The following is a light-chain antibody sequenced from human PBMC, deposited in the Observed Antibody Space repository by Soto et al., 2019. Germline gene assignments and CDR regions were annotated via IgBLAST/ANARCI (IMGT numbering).Light chain of an antibody. CDR3: GTWDSSLSADVV. CDR1: RSNLGAGYD. V-gene: IGLV1-51*01. Sequence: QSVLTQPPSVSGAPGQGITISCTGTRSNLGAGYDVHWYQQLPGTAPKLLIYDNNKRPSGIPDRFSGSKSGTSATLGITGLQTGDEADDYCGTWDSSLSADVVFGRGTKLTVL. CDR2: DNN. J-gene: IGLJ2*01.